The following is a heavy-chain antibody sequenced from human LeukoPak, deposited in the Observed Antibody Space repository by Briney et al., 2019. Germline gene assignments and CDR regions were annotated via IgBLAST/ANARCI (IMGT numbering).Heavy chain of an antibody. CDR2: ISGSGGST. D-gene: IGHD3-10*01. CDR3: AKAPYGSGSYAFDY. J-gene: IGHJ4*02. CDR1: GFTFSSYA. Sequence: GGSLRLSCAAPGFTFSSYAMRWVRQAPGKGLEWVSAISGSGGSTYYADSVKGRFTISRDNSKNTLYLQMNSLRAEDTAVYYCAKAPYGSGSYAFDYWGQGTLVTVSS. V-gene: IGHV3-23*01.